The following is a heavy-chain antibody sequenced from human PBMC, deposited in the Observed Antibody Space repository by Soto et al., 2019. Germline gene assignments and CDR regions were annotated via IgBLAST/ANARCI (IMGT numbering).Heavy chain of an antibody. J-gene: IGHJ4*02. CDR3: GANYDSSTYYHVPDY. CDR1: GFSLSTSGVG. CDR2: IYWNDDK. Sequence: ASGPYAGEPTQTLTLTCTFSGFSLSTSGVGVGWIRQPPGKALEWLALIYWNDDKRYSPSLKSRLTITKDTSKNQVVLTKTNMDPVDTATYYCGANYDSSTYYHVPDYWGQGTLVTVSS. D-gene: IGHD3-22*01. V-gene: IGHV2-5*01.